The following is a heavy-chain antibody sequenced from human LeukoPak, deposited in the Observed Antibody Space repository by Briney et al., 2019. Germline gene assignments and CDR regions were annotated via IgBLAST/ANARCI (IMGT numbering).Heavy chain of an antibody. V-gene: IGHV4-30-2*01. CDR3: ASDLRYCSSTSCYISLDY. CDR2: IYHSGST. D-gene: IGHD2-2*02. J-gene: IGHJ4*02. Sequence: PSQTLSLTCTVSGGSISSGGYYWSWLRQPPGKGLEWIGYIYHSGSTYYNPSLKSRVTISVDRSKNQFSLKLSSVTAADTAVYYCASDLRYCSSTSCYISLDYWGQGTLVTVSS. CDR1: GGSISSGGYY.